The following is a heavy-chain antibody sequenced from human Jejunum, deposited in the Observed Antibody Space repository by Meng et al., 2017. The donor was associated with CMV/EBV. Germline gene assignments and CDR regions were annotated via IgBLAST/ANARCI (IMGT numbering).Heavy chain of an antibody. V-gene: IGHV3-53*01. Sequence: SNYMTWVRQAPGKGLEWVSIIYSGDTTYYADSVKGRFTISRDNSKNTLSLQMNSLRAEDTAVYYCARLRVSCSSTSCYPNWSDPWGQGTRVTVSS. CDR1: SNY. CDR3: ARLRVSCSSTSCYPNWSDP. D-gene: IGHD2-2*01. CDR2: IYSGDTT. J-gene: IGHJ5*02.